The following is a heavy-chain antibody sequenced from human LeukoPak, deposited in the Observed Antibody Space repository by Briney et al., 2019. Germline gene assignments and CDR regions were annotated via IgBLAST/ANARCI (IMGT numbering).Heavy chain of an antibody. V-gene: IGHV1-2*02. J-gene: IGHJ4*02. D-gene: IGHD1-14*01. CDR2: INPNSGGT. Sequence: ASVKVSCKASGYTFTSYYMHWVQQAPGQGLEWMGWINPNSGGTNYAQKFQGRVTMTRDTSIGTAYMELSRLRSDDTAVYYCARGDSAGGYFDYWGQGTLVTVSS. CDR3: ARGDSAGGYFDY. CDR1: GYTFTSYY.